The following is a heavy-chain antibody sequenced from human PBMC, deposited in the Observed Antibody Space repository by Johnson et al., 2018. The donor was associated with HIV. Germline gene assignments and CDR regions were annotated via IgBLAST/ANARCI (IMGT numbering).Heavy chain of an antibody. CDR2: INWNGGST. J-gene: IGHJ3*02. Sequence: VQLVESGGGVVQPGGSLRLSCAASGFTFSSYGMSWVRQAPGKGLEWVSGINWNGGSTGYADSVKGRFTISRDNAKNSLYLQMNSLRAEDTALYYCARREGTTGTFSAFDIWGQGTMVTVSS. D-gene: IGHD1-1*01. CDR3: ARREGTTGTFSAFDI. V-gene: IGHV3-20*04. CDR1: GFTFSSYG.